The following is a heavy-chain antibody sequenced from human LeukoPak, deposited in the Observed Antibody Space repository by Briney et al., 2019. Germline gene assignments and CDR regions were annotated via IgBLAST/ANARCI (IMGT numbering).Heavy chain of an antibody. D-gene: IGHD3-10*01. CDR2: MIPILGIA. Sequence: ASVKVSCXASGGTFSSYTISWVRQAPGHGLEWMGRMIPILGIANYAQKFQGRVTITADKSTSTAYMELSSLRSEDTAVYYCARDGSKEGTVLLWFGESSDAFDIWGQGTMVTVSS. CDR1: GGTFSSYT. J-gene: IGHJ3*02. CDR3: ARDGSKEGTVLLWFGESSDAFDI. V-gene: IGHV1-69*04.